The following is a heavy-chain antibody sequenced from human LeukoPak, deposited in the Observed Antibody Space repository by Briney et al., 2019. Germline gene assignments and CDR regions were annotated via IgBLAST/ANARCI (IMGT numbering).Heavy chain of an antibody. V-gene: IGHV1-2*02. J-gene: IGHJ6*02. Sequence: GASAKVSCKASGYTFTGYYMHWVRQAPGQGLEWMGWINPNSGGTNYAQKFQGRVTMTRDTSISTAYMELSRLRSDDTAVYYCARGGDTAMVYYYYGMDVWGQGTTVTVSS. D-gene: IGHD5-18*01. CDR3: ARGGDTAMVYYYYGMDV. CDR2: INPNSGGT. CDR1: GYTFTGYY.